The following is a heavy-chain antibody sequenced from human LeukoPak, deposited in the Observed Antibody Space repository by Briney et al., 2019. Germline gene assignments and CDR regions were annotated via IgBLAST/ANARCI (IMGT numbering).Heavy chain of an antibody. J-gene: IGHJ4*02. Sequence: ASVKVSCKASGYTFTGYYMHWVRQAPGQGLEWMGWINPNSGGTNYAQKFQGRVTMTRDTSISTAYMELSRLRSDDTAVYYCARDSGDIVVVVAAHRFDYWGRGTLVTVSS. CDR1: GYTFTGYY. CDR2: INPNSGGT. V-gene: IGHV1-2*02. D-gene: IGHD2-15*01. CDR3: ARDSGDIVVVVAAHRFDY.